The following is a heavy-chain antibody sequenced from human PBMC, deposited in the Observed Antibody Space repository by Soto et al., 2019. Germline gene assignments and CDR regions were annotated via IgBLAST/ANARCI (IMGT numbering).Heavy chain of an antibody. CDR3: TRAAFGDGMDL. V-gene: IGHV3-13*01. J-gene: IGHJ6*02. CDR2: MGGAGAR. Sequence: EVQLVESGGGLVQPGGSLRLSCAAFGFTYNSYDMHWVRRVPGKGLEWVSSMGGAGAREYAGSVKGRFIISRDNAKNSLYLQMHNLRAGDTAVYYCTRAAFGDGMDLWGQGTPVTVS. D-gene: IGHD3-10*01. CDR1: GFTYNSYD.